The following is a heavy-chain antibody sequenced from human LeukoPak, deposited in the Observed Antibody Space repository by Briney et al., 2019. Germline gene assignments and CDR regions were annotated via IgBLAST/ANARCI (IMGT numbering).Heavy chain of an antibody. CDR1: HDSISSSTYY. J-gene: IGHJ4*02. V-gene: IGHV4-39*01. Sequence: SETPSLTCTVSHDSISSSTYYWGWIRQPPGKGLEWIGSLYYSGYTYDNPSLKSRVTISVDMSKNQFSLKVTSVTAADTAVYYCARHPRVWGSFRDWGQGTLVSVSS. D-gene: IGHD3-16*02. CDR2: LYYSGYT. CDR3: ARHPRVWGSFRD.